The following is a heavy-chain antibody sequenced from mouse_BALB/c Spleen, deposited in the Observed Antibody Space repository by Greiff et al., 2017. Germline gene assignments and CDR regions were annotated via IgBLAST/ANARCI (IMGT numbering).Heavy chain of an antibody. Sequence: EVHLVESGGGLVQPGGSRKLSCAASGFTFSSYAMSWVRQTPEKRLEWVASISSGGSTYYPDSVKGRFTISRDNARNILYLQMSSLRSEDTAMYYCAREGGYDAWFAYWGQGTLVTVSA. V-gene: IGHV5-6-5*01. J-gene: IGHJ3*01. CDR2: ISSGGST. CDR1: GFTFSSYA. D-gene: IGHD2-2*01. CDR3: AREGGYDAWFAY.